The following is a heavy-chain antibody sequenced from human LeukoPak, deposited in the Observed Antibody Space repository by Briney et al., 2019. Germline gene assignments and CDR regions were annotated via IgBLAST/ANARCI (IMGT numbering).Heavy chain of an antibody. CDR2: IFRTGST. Sequence: SEALSLTCTLSNFSISSDYFWGWIRQPPGKGLEWIGTIFRTGSTYYNPSLESRVSISIDTSENHFSLKLNSVTAADTAIYYCARLSSAYDPYYFDYWGQGTLVTVSS. J-gene: IGHJ4*02. CDR3: ARLSSAYDPYYFDY. D-gene: IGHD5-12*01. V-gene: IGHV4-38-2*02. CDR1: NFSISSDYF.